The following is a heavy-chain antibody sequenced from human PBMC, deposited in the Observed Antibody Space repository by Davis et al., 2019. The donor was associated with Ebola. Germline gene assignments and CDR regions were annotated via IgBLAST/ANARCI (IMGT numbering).Heavy chain of an antibody. CDR3: ARQESLYGSSDY. Sequence: GESLKISCKGSGYSFTTYWIAWVRQTPAKGLEWMGILYPGDSDTRYSPAFEGQVTISVDRSTNTAYLQWSSLKASDIAMYYCARQESLYGSSDYWGQGTLVTVSS. D-gene: IGHD2/OR15-2a*01. J-gene: IGHJ4*02. CDR1: GYSFTTYW. CDR2: LYPGDSDT. V-gene: IGHV5-51*01.